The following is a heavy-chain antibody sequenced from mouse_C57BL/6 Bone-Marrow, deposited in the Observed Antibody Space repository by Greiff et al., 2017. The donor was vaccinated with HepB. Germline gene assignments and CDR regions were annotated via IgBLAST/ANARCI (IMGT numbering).Heavy chain of an antibody. CDR2: IYPGNSDT. Sequence: EVQLQQSGTVLARPGASVKMSCKTSGYTFTSYWMHWVKQRPGQGLEWIGAIYPGNSDTSYNQKFKGKAKLTADTSASTAYMELSSLTNEDSAVYYCTGNPLSYWGQGTLVTVSA. CDR1: GYTFTSYW. J-gene: IGHJ3*01. CDR3: TGNPLSY. V-gene: IGHV1-5*01. D-gene: IGHD2-1*01.